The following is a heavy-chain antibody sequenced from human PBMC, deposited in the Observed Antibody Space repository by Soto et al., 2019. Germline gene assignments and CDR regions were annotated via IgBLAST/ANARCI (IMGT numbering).Heavy chain of an antibody. D-gene: IGHD2-15*01. V-gene: IGHV3-30-3*01. J-gene: IGHJ6*02. CDR2: ISYDGSNK. CDR1: GFTFSSYA. Sequence: PGGSLRLSCAASGFTFSSYAMHWVRQAPGKGLEWVAVISYDGSNKYYADSMKGRFTISRDNSKNTLYLQMNSLRAEDTAVYYCARGGTRPADIVVVVAPAAGAGPIYGMDVWGQGTTVTVSS. CDR3: ARGGTRPADIVVVVAPAAGAGPIYGMDV.